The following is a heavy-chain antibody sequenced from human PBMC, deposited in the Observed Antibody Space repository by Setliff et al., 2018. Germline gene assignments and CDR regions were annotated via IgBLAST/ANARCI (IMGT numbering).Heavy chain of an antibody. Sequence: GESLKISCAASGFTVNNNYMTWVRQAPGKGLEWVSLIFSGDTTYYADSVKGRFTISRDSSKNTLYLQMNSLRPEDTAVYYCARGVVVYNWFDPWGQGTLVTVSS. D-gene: IGHD2-15*01. V-gene: IGHV3-66*02. J-gene: IGHJ5*02. CDR3: ARGVVVYNWFDP. CDR1: GFTVNNNY. CDR2: IFSGDTT.